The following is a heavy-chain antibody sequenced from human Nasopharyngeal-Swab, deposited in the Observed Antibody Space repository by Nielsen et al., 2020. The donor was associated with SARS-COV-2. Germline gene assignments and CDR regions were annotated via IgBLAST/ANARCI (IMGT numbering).Heavy chain of an antibody. V-gene: IGHV3-23*01. J-gene: IGHJ3*02. D-gene: IGHD2-2*01. CDR2: ISGSGGST. Sequence: GGSRRLSCAASGFTFSSYAMSWVRQAPGKGLEWVPAISGSGGSTYYADSVKGRFTISRDNSKNTLYLQMNSLRAEDTAVYYCAKRQLLPTGAFDIWGQGTMVTVSS. CDR1: GFTFSSYA. CDR3: AKRQLLPTGAFDI.